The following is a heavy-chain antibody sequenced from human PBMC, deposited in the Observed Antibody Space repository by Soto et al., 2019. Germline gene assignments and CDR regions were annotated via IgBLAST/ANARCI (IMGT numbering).Heavy chain of an antibody. CDR1: GFPFAAGA. D-gene: IGHD5-18*01. CDR3: AKDRYGGSGGGLES. CDR2: ITGRGIST. V-gene: IGHV3-23*01. J-gene: IGHJ4*02. Sequence: VQLLESGGGLVWRGESLRLSCVASGFPFAAGALNWVRQAPGQGLGWVSTITGRGISTYYADSVRGRFTISRDDSQNTLYLQMNSLRVEDTAVYYCAKDRYGGSGGGLESWGQGALVTVSS.